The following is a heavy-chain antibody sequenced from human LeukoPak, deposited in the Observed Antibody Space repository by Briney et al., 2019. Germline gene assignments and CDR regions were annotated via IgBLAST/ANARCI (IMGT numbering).Heavy chain of an antibody. V-gene: IGHV4-39*07. CDR2: IYYSGST. D-gene: IGHD2/OR15-2a*01. Sequence: SETLSLTCTVSGGSISSSSYYWGWIRQPPGKGLEWIGSIYYSGSTYYNPSLKSRVTISVDTSKNQFSLKLSSVTAADTAVYYCARDRGGILSWGQGTLVTVSS. CDR3: ARDRGGILS. J-gene: IGHJ5*02. CDR1: GGSISSSSYY.